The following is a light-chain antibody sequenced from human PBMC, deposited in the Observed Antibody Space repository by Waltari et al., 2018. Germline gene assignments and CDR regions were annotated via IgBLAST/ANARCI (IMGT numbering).Light chain of an antibody. CDR1: QSVSSNY. J-gene: IGKJ1*01. CDR2: VTS. CDR3: QQYGSSPWT. V-gene: IGKV3-20*01. Sequence: EIVLTQSPGTLSLSPGERATLSCRASQSVSSNYIAWYQQKPGQAPRLLIYVTSARATGTPDRFSGGGSGTVFTLTISRLEPEDFAVYYCQQYGSSPWTFGQGTKVEI.